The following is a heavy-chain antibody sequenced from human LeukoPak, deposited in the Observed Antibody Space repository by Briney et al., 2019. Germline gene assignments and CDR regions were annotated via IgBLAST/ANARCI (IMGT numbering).Heavy chain of an antibody. D-gene: IGHD3-10*01. Sequence: SETLSLTCTVSGGSISSSSYYWGWIRQPPGKGLEWIGTIYYSGSTYYNPSLKSRVTISVDTSQNQFSLRLSSVTAADTAVYYCARGISRVRGGNRYYYYGMDVWGQGTTVTVSS. J-gene: IGHJ6*02. CDR3: ARGISRVRGGNRYYYYGMDV. V-gene: IGHV4-39*01. CDR1: GGSISSSSYY. CDR2: IYYSGST.